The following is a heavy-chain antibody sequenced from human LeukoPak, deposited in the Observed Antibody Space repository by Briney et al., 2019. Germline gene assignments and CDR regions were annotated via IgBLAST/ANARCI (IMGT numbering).Heavy chain of an antibody. D-gene: IGHD4-17*01. CDR2: IYTSGST. Sequence: SETLSLTCTVSGGSISSYYWSWIRQPAGKGLEWIGRIYTSGSTNYNPSLKSRVTMSVDTSKNQFSLKLSSVTAADTAVYYCAGGPTVTTIPDYYYYYMDVWGKGTTVTISS. CDR3: AGGPTVTTIPDYYYYYMDV. J-gene: IGHJ6*03. CDR1: GGSISSYY. V-gene: IGHV4-4*07.